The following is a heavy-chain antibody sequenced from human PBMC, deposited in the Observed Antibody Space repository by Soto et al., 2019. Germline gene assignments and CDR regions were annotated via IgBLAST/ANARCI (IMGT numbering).Heavy chain of an antibody. J-gene: IGHJ4*02. CDR1: GGSISSGDYY. CDR2: IYYSGST. V-gene: IGHV4-30-4*01. Sequence: SETLSLPCAVSGGSISSGDYYWSWIRQPPGKGLEWIGYIYYSGSTYYNPSLKSRVTISVDTSKNQFSLKLSSVTAADTAVYYCARDGSGYYYWGQGTLVTVSS. D-gene: IGHD3-3*01. CDR3: ARDGSGYYY.